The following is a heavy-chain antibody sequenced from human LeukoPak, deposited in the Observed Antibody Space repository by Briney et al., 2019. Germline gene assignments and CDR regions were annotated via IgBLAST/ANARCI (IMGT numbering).Heavy chain of an antibody. CDR3: ARGFSRRGSRGDY. J-gene: IGHJ4*02. CDR2: INHSGSS. V-gene: IGHV4-34*01. D-gene: IGHD5-18*01. CDR1: GESFSDYY. Sequence: SETLSLTCGLYGESFSDYYFTWIRQPPGKGLEWIGDINHSGSSFNHSGSSSYNKSLKSRVTISVDTSKNQFSLKLSSVTAADTAVYYCARGFSRRGSRGDYWGQGTLVTVSS.